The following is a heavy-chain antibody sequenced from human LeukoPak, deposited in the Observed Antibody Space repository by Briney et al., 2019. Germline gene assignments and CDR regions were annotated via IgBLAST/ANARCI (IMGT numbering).Heavy chain of an antibody. Sequence: SVKVSCKASGGTFSSYTISWVRQAPGQGLEWMGRIIPILGIANYAQKFQGRATITADKSTSTAYMELSSLRSEDTAVYYCARGYYGSGDLGYFDYWGQGTLVTVSS. CDR1: GGTFSSYT. V-gene: IGHV1-69*02. J-gene: IGHJ4*02. CDR2: IIPILGIA. CDR3: ARGYYGSGDLGYFDY. D-gene: IGHD3-10*01.